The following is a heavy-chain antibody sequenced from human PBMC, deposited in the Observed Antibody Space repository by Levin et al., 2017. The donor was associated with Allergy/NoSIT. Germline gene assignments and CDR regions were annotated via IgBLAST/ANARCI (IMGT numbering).Heavy chain of an antibody. CDR3: ARGAYYYGSGSYPNWLDY. CDR2: ISSSSSYI. D-gene: IGHD3-10*01. V-gene: IGHV3-21*01. Sequence: GGSLRLSCAASGFTFSSYSMNWVRQAPGKGLEWVSSISSSSSYIYYADSVKGRFTISRDNAKNSLYLQMNSLRAEDTAVYYCARGAYYYGSGSYPNWLDYWGQGTLVTVSS. J-gene: IGHJ4*02. CDR1: GFTFSSYS.